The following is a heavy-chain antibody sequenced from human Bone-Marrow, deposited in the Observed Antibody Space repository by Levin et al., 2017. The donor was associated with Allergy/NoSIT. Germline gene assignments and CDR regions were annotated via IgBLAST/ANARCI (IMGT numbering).Heavy chain of an antibody. Sequence: PSETLSLTCTVSGGSISSSNYYWGWIRQPPGKGLEWIGSIYYTGSTYYNPSLESRVTISVDTSKNQFSLKLSSVTAADTAVYYCARVHYGPSAFFDYWGQGTLVTVSS. D-gene: IGHD3-10*01. V-gene: IGHV4-39*07. J-gene: IGHJ4*02. CDR1: GGSISSSNYY. CDR2: IYYTGST. CDR3: ARVHYGPSAFFDY.